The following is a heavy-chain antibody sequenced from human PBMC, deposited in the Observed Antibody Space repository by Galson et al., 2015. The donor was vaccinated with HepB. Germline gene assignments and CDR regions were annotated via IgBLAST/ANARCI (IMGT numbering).Heavy chain of an antibody. Sequence: SLRLSCAASGFTFSSYGMHWVRQAPGKGLEWVAVISYDGSNKYYADSVKGRFTISRDNSKNTLYLQMNSLRAEDTAVYYCAKDRPPKRWLQFGFFDYWGQGTLVTVSS. CDR3: AKDRPPKRWLQFGFFDY. D-gene: IGHD5-24*01. V-gene: IGHV3-30*18. J-gene: IGHJ4*02. CDR2: ISYDGSNK. CDR1: GFTFSSYG.